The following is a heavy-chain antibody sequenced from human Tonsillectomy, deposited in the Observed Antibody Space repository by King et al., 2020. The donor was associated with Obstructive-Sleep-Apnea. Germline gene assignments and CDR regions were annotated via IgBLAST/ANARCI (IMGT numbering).Heavy chain of an antibody. D-gene: IGHD3-10*01. V-gene: IGHV3-7*03. Sequence: VQLVESGGDVFKPGGSLSLSCAVSVFTCISDVIVWWRQASGQGLGGLYNIKEDGSGKYSVDTVNGRLSISKDIPKNHLYLQMNSLRAYDTAVYFCARDEWFGRMDVWGQGTTVTVSS. CDR1: VFTCISDV. CDR2: IKEDGSGK. J-gene: IGHJ6*02. CDR3: ARDEWFGRMDV.